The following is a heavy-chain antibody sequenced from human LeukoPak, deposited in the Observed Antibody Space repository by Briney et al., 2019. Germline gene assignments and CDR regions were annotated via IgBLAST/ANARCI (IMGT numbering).Heavy chain of an antibody. CDR2: IKQDGSEK. J-gene: IGHJ6*03. CDR1: GFTFSSYW. D-gene: IGHD3-10*01. CDR3: ARVSSKATVRGLITKKNYYYYYMDV. Sequence: GGSLRLSCAASGFTFSSYWMSWVRQAPGKGLEWVANIKQDGSEKYYVDSVKGRFTISRDNAKNSLYLQMNSLRVEDTAVYYCARVSSKATVRGLITKKNYYYYYMDVWGKGTTVTISS. V-gene: IGHV3-7*01.